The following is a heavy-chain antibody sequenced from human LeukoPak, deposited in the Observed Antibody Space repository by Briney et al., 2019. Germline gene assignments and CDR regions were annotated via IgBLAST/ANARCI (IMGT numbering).Heavy chain of an antibody. D-gene: IGHD6-13*01. CDR2: ISAYNGNT. V-gene: IGHV1-18*01. J-gene: IGHJ4*02. CDR1: GYTFTSYG. Sequence: GASVKVSCKASGYTFTSYGISWVRQAPGQGLEWMGWISAYNGNTNYAQKLQGRVTMTTDTSTSTAYMELRSLRSDDTAVYYCARGHKQGGVGKSSSWFDYWGQGTLVTVSS. CDR3: ARGHKQGGVGKSSSWFDY.